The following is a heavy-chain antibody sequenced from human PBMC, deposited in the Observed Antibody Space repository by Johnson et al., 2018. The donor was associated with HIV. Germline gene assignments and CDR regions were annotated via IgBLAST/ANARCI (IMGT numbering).Heavy chain of an antibody. D-gene: IGHD6-6*01. Sequence: VQLVESGGGVVQPGRSLRLSCAASGFTFDDYAMHWVRQAPGKGLEWVSGISWNSGSIGYADSVKGRFTISRDNAKNSLYVQMNRLRAEDTAVYYCAKEMDSTSHREHDAFDIWGQGTMVSVSS. CDR2: ISWNSGSI. J-gene: IGHJ3*02. CDR3: AKEMDSTSHREHDAFDI. CDR1: GFTFDDYA. V-gene: IGHV3-9*01.